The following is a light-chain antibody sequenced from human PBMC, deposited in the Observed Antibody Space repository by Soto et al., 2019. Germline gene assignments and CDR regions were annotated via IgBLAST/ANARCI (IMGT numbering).Light chain of an antibody. Sequence: EIVSTQSPGTLSLSPGERVTLSCRASHSVPTNYLAWYQQKPGQSPRLLIYGASTRATGIPERFSGSGSGTDFTLTISSLQPDDFATYFCQQYSTYSWTFGQGTKVDIK. J-gene: IGKJ1*01. CDR2: GAS. V-gene: IGKV3-20*01. CDR1: HSVPTNY. CDR3: QQYSTYSWT.